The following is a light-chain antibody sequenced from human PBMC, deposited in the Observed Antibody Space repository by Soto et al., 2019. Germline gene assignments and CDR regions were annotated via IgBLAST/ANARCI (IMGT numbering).Light chain of an antibody. CDR1: QSGRDRY. V-gene: IGKV3-20*01. Sequence: EIVLTQSPGTLSLSPGERATLSCRASQSGRDRYLAWYQQKPAQAPSLLIYDTSTRATGVPDRFSGSGSGTDLALTISRVETEDFAIYFFQQYGSSPGTFGQGTKVEI. J-gene: IGKJ1*01. CDR2: DTS. CDR3: QQYGSSPGT.